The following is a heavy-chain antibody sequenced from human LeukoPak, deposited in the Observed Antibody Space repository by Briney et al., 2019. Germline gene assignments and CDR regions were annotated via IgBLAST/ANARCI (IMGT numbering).Heavy chain of an antibody. CDR3: ARDSGPGVLFY. CDR1: GGSISSYY. Sequence: SETLSLTCTVSGGSISSYYWSWIRQPPGTGLEWIGYIYYSGSTNYNPSLKSRVTISLDTSKNRFSLKLSSVTAADTAVYYCARDSGPGVLFYWGQGTLVTVSS. D-gene: IGHD1-1*01. V-gene: IGHV4-59*01. J-gene: IGHJ4*02. CDR2: IYYSGST.